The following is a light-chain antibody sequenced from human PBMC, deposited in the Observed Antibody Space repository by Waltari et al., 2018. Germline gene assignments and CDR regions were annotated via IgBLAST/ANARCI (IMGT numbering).Light chain of an antibody. CDR2: DAS. CDR3: QQRSNWPSLS. J-gene: IGKJ4*01. V-gene: IGKV3-11*01. Sequence: EIVLTQSPATLSLSPGERATLSCRASQSVSSFLAWFQQKPGQAPRLLIFDASKMATDIPARFSATGSGTDFTLTISSLEPEDFAVYYCQQRSNWPSLSFGGGTKVEIK. CDR1: QSVSSF.